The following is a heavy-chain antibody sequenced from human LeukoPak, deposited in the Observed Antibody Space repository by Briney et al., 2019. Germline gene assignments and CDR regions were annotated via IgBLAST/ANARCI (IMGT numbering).Heavy chain of an antibody. CDR1: GDSITSNNW. CDR2: NYHSEGT. CDR3: ARASAFVVVIAASGGNYSYGMDV. D-gene: IGHD2-15*01. Sequence: SGTLSLTCCVAGDSITSNNWWSWVRQRPGKGLEWVGENYHSEGTNYTQSLTSRVHISVDQSKTQLSLKLTSVTAADTAVYYCARASAFVVVIAASGGNYSYGMDVWGQGTTVTVSS. J-gene: IGHJ6*02. V-gene: IGHV4-4*02.